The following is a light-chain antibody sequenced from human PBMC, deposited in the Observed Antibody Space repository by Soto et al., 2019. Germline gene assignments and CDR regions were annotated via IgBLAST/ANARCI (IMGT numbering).Light chain of an antibody. CDR2: GAS. CDR1: QGISSS. CDR3: QQLNSYPYS. V-gene: IGKV1-9*01. J-gene: IGKJ2*01. Sequence: DIQLTQSPSFLSASVRDRVTITCRASQGISSSLAWYQQIPGKAPKLLIYGASTLQSGVPSRFSGSGSGTEFTLTISSLQPEDFATYYCQQLNSYPYSFGQGTKLAIK.